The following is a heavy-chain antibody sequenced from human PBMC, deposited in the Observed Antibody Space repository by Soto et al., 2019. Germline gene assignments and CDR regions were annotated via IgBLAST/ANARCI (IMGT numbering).Heavy chain of an antibody. CDR2: ISYDGSSK. Sequence: GGSLRLSCAASGFTFSSYGMYWVRQAPGKGLEWVAVISYDGSSKYYADSVKGRLTISRDNSENTLYLQMNSLRAEDTAVYYCAKGSIVGATKDWFDPWGQGTLVTVSS. CDR3: AKGSIVGATKDWFDP. CDR1: GFTFSSYG. V-gene: IGHV3-30*18. D-gene: IGHD1-26*01. J-gene: IGHJ5*02.